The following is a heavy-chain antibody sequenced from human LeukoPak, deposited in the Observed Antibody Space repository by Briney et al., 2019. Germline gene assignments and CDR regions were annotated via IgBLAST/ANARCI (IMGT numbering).Heavy chain of an antibody. D-gene: IGHD6-19*01. Sequence: PGGSLRLSCSDSTFTFSSNNMNWVRQAPGKGLEWVSFISNSGNIIYYADSVKGRFTVSRDNAKNSVYLQMNSLRVEDTAVYYCARDQNDGWYHGGLDWGRGIRVTVSS. CDR1: TFTFSSNN. CDR2: ISNSGNII. V-gene: IGHV3-21*05. J-gene: IGHJ4*02. CDR3: ARDQNDGWYHGGLD.